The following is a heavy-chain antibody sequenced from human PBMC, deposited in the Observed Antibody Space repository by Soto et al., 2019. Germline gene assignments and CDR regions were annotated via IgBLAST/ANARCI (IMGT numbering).Heavy chain of an antibody. CDR1: GYTFTSCY. D-gene: IGHD3-22*01. Sequence: GASVKVSCKASGYTFTSCYMHWVRHSPGQGLEWMGIINPSGGSTSYAQKFQGRVTMTRDTSTSTVYMELSSLRSEDTAVYYCARDRYDSSGYAPFDAFDIWGQGTMVTVSS. CDR2: INPSGGST. V-gene: IGHV1-46*01. J-gene: IGHJ3*02. CDR3: ARDRYDSSGYAPFDAFDI.